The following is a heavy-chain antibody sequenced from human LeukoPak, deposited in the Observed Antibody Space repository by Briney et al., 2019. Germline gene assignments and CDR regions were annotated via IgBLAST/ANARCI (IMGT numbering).Heavy chain of an antibody. CDR1: GGSISSYY. V-gene: IGHV4-59*01. CDR2: IYYTGST. J-gene: IGHJ3*02. Sequence: SGTLSLTCTVSGGSISSYYWSWIRQPPGKGLEWIGYIYYTGSTDYNPSLKSRVTISVDTSKNQFSLKLSSVSAADTAVYYCAGGEGGLDAFDIWGQGTMVTVSS. D-gene: IGHD1-26*01. CDR3: AGGEGGLDAFDI.